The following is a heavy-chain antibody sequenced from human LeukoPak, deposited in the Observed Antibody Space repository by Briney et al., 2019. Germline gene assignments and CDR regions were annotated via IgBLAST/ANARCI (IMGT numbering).Heavy chain of an antibody. D-gene: IGHD2-21*02. J-gene: IGHJ6*02. V-gene: IGHV1-69*04. CDR2: IIPILGIA. Sequence: SVKVSCKASGGTFSSYAISRVRQAPGQGLEWMGRIIPILGIANYAQKFQGRVTITADKSTSTAYMELSSLRSEDTAVYYCARDVVVTAGGMDVWGQGTTVTVSS. CDR1: GGTFSSYA. CDR3: ARDVVVTAGGMDV.